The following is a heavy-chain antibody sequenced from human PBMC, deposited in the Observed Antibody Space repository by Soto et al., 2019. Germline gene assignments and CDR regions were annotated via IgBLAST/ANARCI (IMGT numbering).Heavy chain of an antibody. J-gene: IGHJ3*02. CDR3: TAHPEPKDIVVVVAASAAFDI. CDR2: IKSKTDGGTT. D-gene: IGHD2-15*01. CDR1: GFTFSNAW. V-gene: IGHV3-15*01. Sequence: EVQLVESGGGLVKPGGSLRLSCAASGFTFSNAWMSWVRQAPGKGLEWVGRIKSKTDGGTTDYAAPVKGRFTISRDDSKNTLYLQMNSLKTEDTAVYYCTAHPEPKDIVVVVAASAAFDIWGQGTMVTVSS.